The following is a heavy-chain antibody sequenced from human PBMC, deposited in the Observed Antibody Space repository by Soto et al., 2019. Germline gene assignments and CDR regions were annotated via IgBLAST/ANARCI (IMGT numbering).Heavy chain of an antibody. D-gene: IGHD2-8*01. CDR2: ISNRGTP. J-gene: IGHJ3*02. CDR1: GDSISSDNYF. CDR3: AREVNVVALSDAFDI. Sequence: QVQLQESGPGLVKPSQTLSLICTVSGDSISSDNYFWSWIRQPPGQGLEWVGYISNRGTPYYNPSLKSRVTISLDTSRNRFSLDMYSVTATDTAVYYSAREVNVVALSDAFDIWGQGTMVTVSS. V-gene: IGHV4-30-4*01.